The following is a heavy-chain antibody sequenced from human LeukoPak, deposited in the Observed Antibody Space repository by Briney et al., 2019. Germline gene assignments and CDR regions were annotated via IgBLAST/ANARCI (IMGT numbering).Heavy chain of an antibody. D-gene: IGHD3-22*01. V-gene: IGHV3-48*03. Sequence: GGSLRLSCAASGFTFSSYEVNWVRQAPGKGLEWVSYISSSGSTIYYADSVKGRFTISRDNAKNSLYLQMNSLRAEDTAVYYCAQGAYYYDRSGYYYWYFQHWGQGTLVTVSS. CDR3: AQGAYYYDRSGYYYWYFQH. CDR1: GFTFSSYE. CDR2: ISSSGSTI. J-gene: IGHJ1*01.